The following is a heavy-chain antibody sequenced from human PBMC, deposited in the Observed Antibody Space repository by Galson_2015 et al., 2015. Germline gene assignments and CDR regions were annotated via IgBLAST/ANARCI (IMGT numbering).Heavy chain of an antibody. CDR3: ARDDKGYCSGGSCYRWFDP. CDR1: GYTFTTYS. J-gene: IGHJ5*02. V-gene: IGHV1-3*01. Sequence: SVKVSCKASGYTFTTYSMHWVRQAPGHGLEWMGWINAGNGNTKYSQNFQGRVTITRDTSANTAYMELSSLTSEDTAVYYCARDDKGYCSGGSCYRWFDPWGQGTLVTVSS. CDR2: INAGNGNT. D-gene: IGHD2-15*01.